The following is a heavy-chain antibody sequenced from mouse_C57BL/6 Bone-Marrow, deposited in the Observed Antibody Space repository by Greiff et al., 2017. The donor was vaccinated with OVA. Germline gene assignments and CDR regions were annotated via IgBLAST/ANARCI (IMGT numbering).Heavy chain of an antibody. CDR3: AEDYYGSSLDY. V-gene: IGHV1-55*01. J-gene: IGHJ2*01. D-gene: IGHD1-1*01. Sequence: VKLQQSGAELVKPGASVKMSCKASGYTFTSYWITWVKQRPGQGLEWIGDIYPGSGSTNYNEKFKSKATLTVDTSSSTAYMQLSSLTSEDSAVYYCAEDYYGSSLDYWGQGTTLTVSS. CDR2: IYPGSGST. CDR1: GYTFTSYW.